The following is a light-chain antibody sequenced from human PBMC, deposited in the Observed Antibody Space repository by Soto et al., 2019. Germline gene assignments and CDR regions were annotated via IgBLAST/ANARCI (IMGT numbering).Light chain of an antibody. V-gene: IGKV3-11*01. CDR1: QSVTRY. J-gene: IGKJ4*01. CDR3: QLRSDWPPL. Sequence: EIVLTQSPATLSLSPGERATLSCRASQSVTRYLAWYQQKPGQAPRLLIYDASKMATGVPARFSGSGSGTDFTLTISSLEPEDFAVYYCQLRSDWPPLFGGGTKVEIK. CDR2: DAS.